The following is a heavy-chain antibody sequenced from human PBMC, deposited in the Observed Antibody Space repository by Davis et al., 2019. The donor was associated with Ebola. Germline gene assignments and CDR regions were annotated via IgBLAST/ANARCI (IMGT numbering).Heavy chain of an antibody. J-gene: IGHJ3*02. V-gene: IGHV4-39*07. CDR2: LYSSGAT. D-gene: IGHD3-10*01. Sequence: SETLSLTCTVSGGSISRSSYYWGWIRQSPGKGLEWIGTLYSSGATYYHPSVESRLSISLHMSENQFSLNLTSVTAADTALYYCARTWLTRGGDAFDIWGQGTMVTVSS. CDR1: GGSISRSSYY. CDR3: ARTWLTRGGDAFDI.